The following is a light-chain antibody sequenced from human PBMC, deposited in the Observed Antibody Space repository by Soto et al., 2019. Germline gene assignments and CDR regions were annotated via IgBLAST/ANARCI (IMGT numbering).Light chain of an antibody. V-gene: IGKV1-39*01. CDR2: EAS. J-gene: IGKJ3*01. Sequence: DIQMTQSQSSLSASVVDRVTITCRARQKINTYLNWYQQKPGKAPKLLIFEASSLQSGVPSRFSDSGSRTDFTLTISSLQPEDFATYYCQQSSTATFTFGPGTKVDIK. CDR1: QKINTY. CDR3: QQSSTATFT.